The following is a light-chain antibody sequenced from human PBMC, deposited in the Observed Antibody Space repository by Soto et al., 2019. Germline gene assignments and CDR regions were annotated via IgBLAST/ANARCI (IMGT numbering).Light chain of an antibody. CDR3: ATWDGSLLAEV. CDR1: SSDVGGYKY. V-gene: IGLV2-14*01. CDR2: EVS. Sequence: QSALTQPASVSGSHGQSITISCTGTSSDVGGYKYVSWYQQHPGKVPKLMIYEVSNRPSGVSNRFSGSKSGNTASLTISGLQAEDEAEYYCATWDGSLLAEVFGGGTKLTVL. J-gene: IGLJ2*01.